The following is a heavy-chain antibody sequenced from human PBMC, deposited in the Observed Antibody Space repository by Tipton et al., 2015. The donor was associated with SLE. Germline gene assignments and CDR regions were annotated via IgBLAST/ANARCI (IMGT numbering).Heavy chain of an antibody. CDR2: INPNTGGV. Sequence: QSGAEVKKPGASVKVSCKTSGYTFNDYYIHWVRLAPGQGLECMGWINPNTGGVTYARKFQGRVTMTRDTSMTTAYMELSWLRSDDTAVYYCAKDFYGSGSYVDFWGQGTLVSVSS. J-gene: IGHJ4*02. V-gene: IGHV1-2*02. CDR3: AKDFYGSGSYVDF. CDR1: GYTFNDYY. D-gene: IGHD3-10*01.